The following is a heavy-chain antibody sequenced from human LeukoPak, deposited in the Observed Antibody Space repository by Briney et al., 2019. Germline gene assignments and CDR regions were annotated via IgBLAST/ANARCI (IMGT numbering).Heavy chain of an antibody. Sequence: SETLSLTCTVSGGSISSSSYYWGWIRQPPGKGLEWIGSVYYSGSTYYNPSLKSRVTISVDTSKNQFSLKLSSVTAADTAVYYCARGVMITFGGVTGFDYWGQGTLVTVSS. J-gene: IGHJ4*02. D-gene: IGHD3-16*01. CDR2: VYYSGST. CDR3: ARGVMITFGGVTGFDY. V-gene: IGHV4-39*01. CDR1: GGSISSSSYY.